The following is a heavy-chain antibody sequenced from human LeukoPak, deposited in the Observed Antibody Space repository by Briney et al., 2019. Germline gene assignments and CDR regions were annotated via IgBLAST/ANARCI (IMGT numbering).Heavy chain of an antibody. CDR1: GFTFSHYG. Sequence: GGSLRLSCAASGFTFSHYGMHWVRQAPGKGLEWVAFIRHDGGSKYYADSVQGRFTISRNNSKNTLYLQMNSLRAEDTAVYYCAKGGGSGSYSYWYFDLWGRGTLVTVSS. CDR2: IRHDGGSK. V-gene: IGHV3-30*02. J-gene: IGHJ2*01. D-gene: IGHD3-10*01. CDR3: AKGGGSGSYSYWYFDL.